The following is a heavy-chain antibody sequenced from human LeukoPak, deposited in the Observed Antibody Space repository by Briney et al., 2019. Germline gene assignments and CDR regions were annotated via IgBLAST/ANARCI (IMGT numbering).Heavy chain of an antibody. D-gene: IGHD3-22*01. CDR2: ISGSGGST. J-gene: IGHJ4*02. CDR1: GFTISSYG. V-gene: IGHV3-23*01. Sequence: GGSLRLSCAASGFTISSYGMSWVRQAPGKGLEWVSAISGSGGSTYSSDSVKGRFTISRDNSRNTLYPQMNSLRVEDTAEYYCAKGFSGYYAMYYFDYWGQGTRVTVSS. CDR3: AKGFSGYYAMYYFDY.